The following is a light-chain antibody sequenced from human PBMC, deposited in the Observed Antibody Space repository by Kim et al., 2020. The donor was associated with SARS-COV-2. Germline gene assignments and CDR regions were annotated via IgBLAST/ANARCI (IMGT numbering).Light chain of an antibody. V-gene: IGKV3-15*01. J-gene: IGKJ2*01. CDR2: GAS. CDR3: QQYNHWPMYT. Sequence: EVVLTQSPATLSVSPGERATLSCRASQSVNNNLAWYQQKPGQAPRLLIYGASTRATGIPVRFSGSGSGTEFTLTISSLQSEDFALYHCQQYNHWPMYTFGQGTKLEIK. CDR1: QSVNNN.